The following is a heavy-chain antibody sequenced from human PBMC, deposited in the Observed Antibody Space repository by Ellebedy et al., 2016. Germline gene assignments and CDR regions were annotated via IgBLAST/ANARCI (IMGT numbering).Heavy chain of an antibody. CDR1: GFTFGHYG. CDR2: IRSQAYRATT. Sequence: GESLKISCTASGFTFGHYGLIWLRQAPGKGLEWIGFIRSQAYRATTEYAASVQGRFTISRDDSKNIAYLQLNSLKIEDTAVYYCTRAYCSSTSCYNFYFDSWGQGTVVTVSS. CDR3: TRAYCSSTSCYNFYFDS. J-gene: IGHJ4*02. V-gene: IGHV3-49*03. D-gene: IGHD2-2*02.